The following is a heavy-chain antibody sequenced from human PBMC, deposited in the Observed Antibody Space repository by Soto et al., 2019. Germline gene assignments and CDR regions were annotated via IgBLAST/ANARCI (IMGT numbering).Heavy chain of an antibody. CDR2: IYPSDSDT. Sequence: GEPQRISYRVAEDNIVGHCSAWVRQMPGKGLELMGIIYPSDSDTRHRPPFQGQVTISPDKSISSAYLQWSSLRASDTPMYYCARGGVSPRTFDYWGQGTPVPGFS. CDR1: EDNIVGHC. CDR3: ARGGVSPRTFDY. V-gene: IGHV5-51*01. D-gene: IGHD3-10*01. J-gene: IGHJ4*02.